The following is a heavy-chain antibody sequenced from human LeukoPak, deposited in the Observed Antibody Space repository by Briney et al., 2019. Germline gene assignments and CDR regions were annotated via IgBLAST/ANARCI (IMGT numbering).Heavy chain of an antibody. J-gene: IGHJ4*02. CDR1: GGSISSYY. V-gene: IGHV4-59*01. CDR3: AKDRGYNGSGRGFDY. Sequence: SETLSLTCTVSGGSISSYYWSWIRQPPGKGLEWIGYIYYSGSTNYNPSLKSRVTISVDTSKNQFSLKLSSVTAADTAIYYCAKDRGYNGSGRGFDYWGQGTLITVSS. D-gene: IGHD3-10*01. CDR2: IYYSGST.